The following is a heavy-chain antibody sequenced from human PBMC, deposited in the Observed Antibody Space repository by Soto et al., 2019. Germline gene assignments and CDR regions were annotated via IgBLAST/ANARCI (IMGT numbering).Heavy chain of an antibody. Sequence: GGSLRLSCAASGFTFSSYWMSWVRQAPGKGLEWVANIKQDGSEKYYVDSVKGRFTISRDNAKSSLYLQMNSLRAEDTAVYYCARGPRRIQLWSYWYFDLWGRGTLVTVSS. CDR3: ARGPRRIQLWSYWYFDL. D-gene: IGHD5-18*01. CDR1: GFTFSSYW. CDR2: IKQDGSEK. V-gene: IGHV3-7*01. J-gene: IGHJ2*01.